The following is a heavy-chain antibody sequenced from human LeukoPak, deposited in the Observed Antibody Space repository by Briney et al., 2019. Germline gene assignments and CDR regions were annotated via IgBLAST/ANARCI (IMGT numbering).Heavy chain of an antibody. D-gene: IGHD1-26*01. CDR3: ARDIREVGESHYFDY. J-gene: IGHJ4*02. Sequence: SETLSLTGTVSGFSITTYYWSWIRQSPGNGLEWIGQIHSSGSSTYNPSLKSRVTISLDTSKNQFSLHLSSVTAADTAVYYCARDIREVGESHYFDYWGQGTLVTVTS. V-gene: IGHV4-59*01. CDR2: IHSSGSS. CDR1: GFSITTYY.